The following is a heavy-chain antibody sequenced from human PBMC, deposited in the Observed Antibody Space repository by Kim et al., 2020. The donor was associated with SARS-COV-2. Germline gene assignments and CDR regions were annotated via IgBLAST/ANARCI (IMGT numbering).Heavy chain of an antibody. CDR1: GYSFSNYY. J-gene: IGHJ5*02. D-gene: IGHD6-13*01. Sequence: GESLKISCKGSGYSFSNYYIGWVRQMPGKGLELMGIIYPDDSDTTYSPSFQGQVTISADKSITTAFLQWTSLKASDTAMYYCAVLPGIASPDLRWFDPWGQGTLVTVSS. V-gene: IGHV5-51*01. CDR3: AVLPGIASPDLRWFDP. CDR2: IYPDDSDT.